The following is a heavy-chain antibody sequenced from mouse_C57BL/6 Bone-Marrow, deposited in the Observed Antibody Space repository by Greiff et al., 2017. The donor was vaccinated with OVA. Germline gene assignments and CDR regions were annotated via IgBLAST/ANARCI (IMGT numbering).Heavy chain of an antibody. D-gene: IGHD2-1*01. J-gene: IGHJ4*01. V-gene: IGHV5-9-1*02. CDR3: TRLLDAMDY. CDR2: ISSGGYYI. CDR1: GFPFSSYA. Sequence: EVMLVESGEGLVKPGGSLKLSCAASGFPFSSYAMSWVLQTPEKSLEWVAYISSGGYYIYYADTVKGRFTISRDKARDTLYLQMSSLKSEDTAMYYCTRLLDAMDYWGQGTSVTVSS.